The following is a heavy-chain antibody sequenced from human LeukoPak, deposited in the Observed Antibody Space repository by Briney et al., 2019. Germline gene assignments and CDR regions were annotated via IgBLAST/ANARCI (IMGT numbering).Heavy chain of an antibody. Sequence: SETLSLTCTVSGGSISSSSYYWGWIRQPPGKGLEWIGSIYYSGSTYYNPSLKSRVTISVDTSKNQFSLKLSSVTAADTAVYYCARDREYGGYDSSGYYHPWGQGTLVTVSS. CDR3: ARDREYGGYDSSGYYHP. V-gene: IGHV4-39*07. J-gene: IGHJ5*02. D-gene: IGHD3-22*01. CDR1: GGSISSSSYY. CDR2: IYYSGST.